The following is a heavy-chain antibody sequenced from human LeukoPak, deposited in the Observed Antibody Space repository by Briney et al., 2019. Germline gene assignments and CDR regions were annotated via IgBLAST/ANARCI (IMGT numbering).Heavy chain of an antibody. Sequence: WGSLRLSCAASGFTVSTNYMSWVRQAPGKGLEWVSVIYGGVNTVYADSVQGRFTISRDNSENTLYLQMNSLRAEDTAVYYCAKSPKTGFLFDYWGKGTLVTVSS. CDR2: IYGGVNT. CDR1: GFTVSTNY. J-gene: IGHJ4*02. V-gene: IGHV3-66*01. D-gene: IGHD1-1*01. CDR3: AKSPKTGFLFDY.